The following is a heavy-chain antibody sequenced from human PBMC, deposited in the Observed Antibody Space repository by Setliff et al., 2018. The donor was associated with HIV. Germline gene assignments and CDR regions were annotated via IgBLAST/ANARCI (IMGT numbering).Heavy chain of an antibody. J-gene: IGHJ3*01. Sequence: PSETLSLTCTVSGDSITSDNFFWTWIRQNPGKGLEWIGYIYFSGSVTSNPSLKSPLSISIDTSKNQFYLNLRSVTAADTAVYYCARQDHSSVNTGSLYAFDVWGQGTMVTVSS. D-gene: IGHD2-8*02. CDR1: GDSITSDNFF. CDR3: ARQDHSSVNTGSLYAFDV. V-gene: IGHV4-31*01. CDR2: IYFSGSV.